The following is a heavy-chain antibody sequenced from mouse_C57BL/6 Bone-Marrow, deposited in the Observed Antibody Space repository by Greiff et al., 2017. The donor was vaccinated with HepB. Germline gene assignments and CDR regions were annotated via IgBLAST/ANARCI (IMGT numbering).Heavy chain of an antibody. J-gene: IGHJ2*01. CDR1: GYSITSGYD. CDR2: ISYSGST. Sequence: EVQLQQSGPGMVKPSQSLSLTCTVPGYSITSGYDWHWIRHFPGNKLEWMGYISYSGSTNYNPSLKSRISITHDTSKNHFFLKLNSVTTEDTATYYCARGDYYGSFDYWGQGTTLTVSS. CDR3: ARGDYYGSFDY. V-gene: IGHV3-1*01. D-gene: IGHD1-1*01.